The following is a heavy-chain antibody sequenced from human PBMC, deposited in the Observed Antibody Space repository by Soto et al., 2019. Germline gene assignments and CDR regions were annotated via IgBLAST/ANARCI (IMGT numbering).Heavy chain of an antibody. CDR1: GGTFSSYA. J-gene: IGHJ4*02. CDR3: ARESRYCSGGSCYFLPGIDY. Sequence: GASVKVSCKASGGTFSSYASSWVRQAHGQGLEWMGGIIPIFGTANYAQKFQGRVTITADESTSTAYMELSSLRSEDTAVYYCARESRYCSGGSCYFLPGIDYWGQGTLVTVSS. D-gene: IGHD2-15*01. CDR2: IIPIFGTA. V-gene: IGHV1-69*13.